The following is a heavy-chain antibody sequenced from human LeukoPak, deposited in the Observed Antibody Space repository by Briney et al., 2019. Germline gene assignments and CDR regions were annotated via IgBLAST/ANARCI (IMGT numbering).Heavy chain of an antibody. V-gene: IGHV4-39*01. CDR1: GGSITKSGYD. CDR3: ERQTSLGFDI. Sequence: PSETLSLTSTVSGGSITKSGYDWAWTRQPPGKGLEWIGNIYYSGGTYYKPSLKSRVTISVDTSKNQFSLKLSSVTAADTAVYYCERQTSLGFDIWSQGTMVTVSS. J-gene: IGHJ3*02. CDR2: IYYSGGT.